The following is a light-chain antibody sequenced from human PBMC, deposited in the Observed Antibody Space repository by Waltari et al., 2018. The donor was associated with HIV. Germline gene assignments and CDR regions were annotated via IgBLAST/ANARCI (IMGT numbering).Light chain of an antibody. Sequence: DIQMTQSPSSLSASVGDRVTITCRASQDIDNYLNWYQQKPGRAPKVLIYAASSLQSGVPSRFSGSRSGTDFTLTISSLQPEDFATYYCQQSYSTSWTFGPGTKVEI. V-gene: IGKV1-39*01. CDR2: AAS. CDR1: QDIDNY. CDR3: QQSYSTSWT. J-gene: IGKJ1*01.